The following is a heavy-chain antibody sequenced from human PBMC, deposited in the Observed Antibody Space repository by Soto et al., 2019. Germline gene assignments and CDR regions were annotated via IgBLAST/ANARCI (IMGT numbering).Heavy chain of an antibody. Sequence: ASVKVSCKASGYTFTNFYMHGVRQAPGQGLEWVGSIRPSSGAKNYAQKFQARVTLTRDPSTSTVYMDLSRLKSEDTAVYYCVRGEFWAGETDYWGQGTLVTVSS. CDR3: VRGEFWAGETDY. D-gene: IGHD3-10*01. CDR1: GYTFTNFY. CDR2: IRPSSGAK. V-gene: IGHV1-46*01. J-gene: IGHJ4*02.